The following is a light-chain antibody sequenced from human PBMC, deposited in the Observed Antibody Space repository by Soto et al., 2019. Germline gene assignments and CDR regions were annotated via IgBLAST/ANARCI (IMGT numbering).Light chain of an antibody. CDR3: QQRSNWPEIT. J-gene: IGKJ5*01. CDR1: QSVSSY. Sequence: EIVFTQSPATLSLSPGERATLSCRASQSVSSYLAWYQQKPGQAPRLLIYDASNRATGIPARFSGSGSGTDFTLTISSLGPEDFAVYYCQQRSNWPEITFGQGTRLEIK. CDR2: DAS. V-gene: IGKV3-11*01.